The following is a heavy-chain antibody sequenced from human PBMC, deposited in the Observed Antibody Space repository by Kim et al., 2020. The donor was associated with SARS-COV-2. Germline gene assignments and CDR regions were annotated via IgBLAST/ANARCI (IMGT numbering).Heavy chain of an antibody. CDR2: IKSKTDGGTT. CDR3: TTDQGGRSYYGSGSYYKYYYYYGMDV. Sequence: GGSLRLSCAASGFTFSNAWMSWVRQAPGKGLEWVGRIKSKTDGGTTDYAAPVKGRFTISRDDSKNTLYLQMNSLKTEDTAVYYCTTDQGGRSYYGSGSYYKYYYYYGMDVWGQGTTVTVSS. D-gene: IGHD3-10*01. CDR1: GFTFSNAW. V-gene: IGHV3-15*01. J-gene: IGHJ6*02.